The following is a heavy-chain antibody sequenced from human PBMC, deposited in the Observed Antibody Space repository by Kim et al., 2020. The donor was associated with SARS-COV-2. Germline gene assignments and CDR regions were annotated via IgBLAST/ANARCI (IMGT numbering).Heavy chain of an antibody. CDR3: ATLVTAIARGYYYYGMDF. D-gene: IGHD2-21*02. Sequence: SETLSLTCTVSGAAIRSPGYYWNWVRQRPGKGLEWMGYIYYSGDTYYSPSLKSRLTMSVDTSMSQFSLKLNSVTAADTAVYYCATLVTAIARGYYYYGMDFWGLGPTVTVSS. CDR2: IYYSGDT. V-gene: IGHV4-31*03. CDR1: GAAIRSPGYY. J-gene: IGHJ6*01.